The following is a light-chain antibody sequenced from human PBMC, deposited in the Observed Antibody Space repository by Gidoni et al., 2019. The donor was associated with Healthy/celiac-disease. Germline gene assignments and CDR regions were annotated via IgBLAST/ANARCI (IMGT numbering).Light chain of an antibody. CDR3: SSYKV. V-gene: IGLV2-14*01. Sequence: QSALTQPASVSGSPGQSIPISCTGTSSDVGGYNYVSWYQQHPGKAPKLMIYEVSNRPSGVSNRFSGSKSGNTASLTISGLQAEDEADYYCSSYKVFGGGTKLTVL. J-gene: IGLJ2*01. CDR2: EVS. CDR1: SSDVGGYNY.